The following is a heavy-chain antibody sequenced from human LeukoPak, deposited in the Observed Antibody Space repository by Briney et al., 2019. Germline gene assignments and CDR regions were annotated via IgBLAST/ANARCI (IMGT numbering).Heavy chain of an antibody. CDR1: GFTFSSYW. V-gene: IGHV3-23*01. CDR3: AKALDYYDSSGYFGFDY. CDR2: ISGSGGST. J-gene: IGHJ4*02. D-gene: IGHD3-22*01. Sequence: PGGSLRLSCAASGFTFSSYWMHWVRQAPGKGLEWVSAISGSGGSTYYADSVKGRFTISRDNSKNTLYLQMNSLRAEDTAVYYCAKALDYYDSSGYFGFDYWGQGTLVTVSS.